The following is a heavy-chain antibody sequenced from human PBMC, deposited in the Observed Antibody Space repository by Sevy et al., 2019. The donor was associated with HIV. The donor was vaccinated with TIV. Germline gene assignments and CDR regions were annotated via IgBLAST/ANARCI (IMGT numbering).Heavy chain of an antibody. D-gene: IGHD6-13*01. CDR3: AKDLSWQQLVYYFDY. V-gene: IGHV3-9*01. J-gene: IGHJ4*02. CDR2: ISWNSGSI. Sequence: GGSLRLSCAASGFTFDDYAMHWVRQAPGKGLEWVSGISWNSGSIGDADSVKGRFTISRDNAKNSLYLQMNSLRAEDTALYYCAKDLSWQQLVYYFDYWGQGTLVTVSS. CDR1: GFTFDDYA.